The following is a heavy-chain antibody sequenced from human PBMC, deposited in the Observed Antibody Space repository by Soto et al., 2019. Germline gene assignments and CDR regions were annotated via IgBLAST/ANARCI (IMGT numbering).Heavy chain of an antibody. CDR2: ISYDGSNK. Sequence: QVQLVESGGGVVQPGRSLRLSCAASGFTFSSYAMHWVRQAPGKGLEWVAVISYDGSNKYYADSVKGRFTISRDNSKNTLYLQMNSLRAEDTAVYYCARDYDTYDAFDIWGQGTMVTVSS. CDR3: ARDYDTYDAFDI. V-gene: IGHV3-30-3*01. J-gene: IGHJ3*02. CDR1: GFTFSSYA. D-gene: IGHD3-9*01.